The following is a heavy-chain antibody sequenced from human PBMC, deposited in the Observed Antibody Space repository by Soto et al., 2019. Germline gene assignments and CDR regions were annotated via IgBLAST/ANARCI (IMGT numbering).Heavy chain of an antibody. V-gene: IGHV1-46*01. CDR2: INPSGGST. J-gene: IGHJ6*02. D-gene: IGHD2-2*02. CDR3: ATGYCSSTSCYNYYGMDV. Sequence: AASVKVSCKASGYTFTSYYMHWVRQAPGQGLEWMGIINPSGGSTSYAQKFQGRVTMTRDTSTSTVYMELSSLRSEDTAVYYCATGYCSSTSCYNYYGMDVWGQGTTVTVSS. CDR1: GYTFTSYY.